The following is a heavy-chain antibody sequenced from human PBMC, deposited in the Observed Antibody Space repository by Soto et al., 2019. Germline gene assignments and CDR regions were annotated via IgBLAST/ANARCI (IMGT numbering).Heavy chain of an antibody. D-gene: IGHD3-10*01. CDR3: ARKYYYGSGENRTYYYYYGMDV. CDR1: GFTFSSYG. Sequence: GGSLRLSCAASGFTFSSYGMHWVRQAPGKGLEWVAVIWYDGSNKYYADSVKGRFTISRDNSKNTLYLQMNSLRAEDTAVYYCARKYYYGSGENRTYYYYYGMDVWGQGTTVTVSS. J-gene: IGHJ6*02. V-gene: IGHV3-33*01. CDR2: IWYDGSNK.